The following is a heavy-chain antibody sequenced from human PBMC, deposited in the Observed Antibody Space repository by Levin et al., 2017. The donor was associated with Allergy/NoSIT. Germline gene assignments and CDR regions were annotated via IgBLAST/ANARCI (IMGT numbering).Heavy chain of an antibody. Sequence: SQTLSLTCAVYGGSFSGYYWSWIRQPPGKGLEWIGEINHSGSTNYNPSLKSRVTISVDTSKNQFSLKLSSVTAADTAVYYCARGQPGYCSGGSCYLTTARRVNAFDIWGQGTMVTVSS. CDR2: INHSGST. V-gene: IGHV4-34*01. CDR1: GGSFSGYY. CDR3: ARGQPGYCSGGSCYLTTARRVNAFDI. J-gene: IGHJ3*02. D-gene: IGHD2-15*01.